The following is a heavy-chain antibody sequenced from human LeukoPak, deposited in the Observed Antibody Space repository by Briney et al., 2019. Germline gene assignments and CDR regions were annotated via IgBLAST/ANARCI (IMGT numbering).Heavy chain of an antibody. CDR1: GGSISSYY. D-gene: IGHD2-8*01. Sequence: SETLSLTCTVSGGSISSYYWSWIRQPPGKGLEWIGYIYYSGSTNYNPSLKSRVTISVDTSKNQFTLKLSSVTAADTAVYYCARLRYCTNGVCPWGQGTLVTVSS. J-gene: IGHJ5*02. CDR3: ARLRYCTNGVCP. CDR2: IYYSGST. V-gene: IGHV4-59*12.